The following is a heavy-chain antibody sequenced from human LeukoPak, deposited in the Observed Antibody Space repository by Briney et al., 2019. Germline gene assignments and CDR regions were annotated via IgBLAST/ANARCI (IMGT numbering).Heavy chain of an antibody. V-gene: IGHV4-39*01. CDR2: IYYSGST. D-gene: IGHD3-3*01. J-gene: IGHJ4*02. CDR3: ARAPKWIDFWSGLSASYFDY. CDR1: GGSISSSSYY. Sequence: PSETLSLTCTVSGGSISSSSYYWSWIRQPPGKGLEWIGSIYYSGSTYYNPSLKSRVTISVDTSKNQFSLKLSSVTAADTAVYYCARAPKWIDFWSGLSASYFDYWGQGTLVTVSS.